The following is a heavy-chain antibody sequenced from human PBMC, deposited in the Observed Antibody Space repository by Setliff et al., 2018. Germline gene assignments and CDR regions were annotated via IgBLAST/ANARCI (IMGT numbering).Heavy chain of an antibody. D-gene: IGHD6-13*01. V-gene: IGHV5-51*01. CDR1: GYTFMTYW. CDR3: ARPAYSSRWYEIKGFDY. J-gene: IGHJ4*02. CDR2: IYPGDSDT. Sequence: GESLKISCKGSGYTFMTYWIGWVRQMPGKGLEWMGIIYPGDSDTTYSPSFQGQVTISADKSISTAYLQWSSLKASDTAIYYCARPAYSSRWYEIKGFDYWGQGTLVTVSS.